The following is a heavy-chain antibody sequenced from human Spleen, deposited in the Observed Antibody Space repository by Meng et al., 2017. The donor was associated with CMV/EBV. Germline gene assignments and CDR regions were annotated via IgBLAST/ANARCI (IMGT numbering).Heavy chain of an antibody. D-gene: IGHD1-7*01. Sequence: GESLKISCAASGFTVSNNYMSWVRQVPGKGLEWVSLLYSGGSTYYADSVKGRFTISRDRSKNTLYLQMDSLRAEDTAVYYCARHPSNWNYGLWNWGQGTLVTVSS. J-gene: IGHJ4*02. CDR3: ARHPSNWNYGLWN. CDR2: LYSGGST. CDR1: GFTVSNNY. V-gene: IGHV3-66*02.